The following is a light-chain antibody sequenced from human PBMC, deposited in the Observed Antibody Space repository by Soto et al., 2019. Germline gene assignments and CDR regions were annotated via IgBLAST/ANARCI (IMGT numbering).Light chain of an antibody. V-gene: IGKV1-39*01. CDR1: QIISSY. Sequence: DIPMTQSPSSLSASVGDRVTITCRASQIISSYLNWYQQKPGKAPKLLIYAASSLQSGVPSRFSGSGSGTDFTLTISSLQPEDFATYYCQQSYSTPPWTFGQGTKVEIK. CDR2: AAS. CDR3: QQSYSTPPWT. J-gene: IGKJ1*01.